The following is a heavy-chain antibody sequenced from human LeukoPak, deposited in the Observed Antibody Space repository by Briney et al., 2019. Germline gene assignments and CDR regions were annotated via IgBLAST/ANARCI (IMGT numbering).Heavy chain of an antibody. CDR3: AKQKSGSGIYFDH. CDR1: GGSISSSTYY. J-gene: IGHJ4*02. Sequence: SETLSLTCTVSGGSISSSTYYWGWIRQPPGKGLEWIGSIYYSGSTYYNPSLKSRVTISVDTSKNHFSLKLNSATAADTAVYYCAKQKSGSGIYFDHWGQRTLVTASS. CDR2: IYYSGST. D-gene: IGHD3-10*01. V-gene: IGHV4-39*01.